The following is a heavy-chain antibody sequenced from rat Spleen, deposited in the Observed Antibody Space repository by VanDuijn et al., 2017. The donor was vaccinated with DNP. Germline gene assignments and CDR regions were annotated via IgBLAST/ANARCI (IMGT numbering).Heavy chain of an antibody. CDR1: GYTFTSYY. CDR3: ARRRLPYWYFDF. V-gene: IGHV1-43*01. J-gene: IGHJ1*01. Sequence: QVQLQQSGAELAKPGSSVKISCKTSGYTFTSYYISWIKQTPGQGLECIGYINTGSGGTNYNEKFKDRATLTADKSSSTAFMHLSSLTPDDSAVYYCARRRLPYWYFDFWGPGTMVTVSS. CDR2: INTGSGGT. D-gene: IGHD1-4*01.